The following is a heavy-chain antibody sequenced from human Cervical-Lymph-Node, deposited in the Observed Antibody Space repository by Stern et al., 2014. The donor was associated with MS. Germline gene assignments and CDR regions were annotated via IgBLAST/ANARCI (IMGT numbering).Heavy chain of an antibody. J-gene: IGHJ6*02. Sequence: QVQLQESGPGLLKPSETLSLTCTVSGGSITSYFWSWIRQSPGKGLEWIGYIYYSGSTKNNPSLKSRVTISIETSKNQVSLKVNSVTAADTAVYYCARHVPEGYSYAYSHFYGMDVWGQGAAVTVSS. CDR3: ARHVPEGYSYAYSHFYGMDV. CDR1: GGSITSYF. D-gene: IGHD5-18*01. CDR2: IYYSGST. V-gene: IGHV4-59*08.